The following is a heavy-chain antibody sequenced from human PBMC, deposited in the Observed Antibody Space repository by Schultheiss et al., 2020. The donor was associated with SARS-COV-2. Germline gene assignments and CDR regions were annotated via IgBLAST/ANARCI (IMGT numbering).Heavy chain of an antibody. J-gene: IGHJ3*02. V-gene: IGHV3-66*01. CDR2: IYSGGST. CDR1: GFTVSSNY. Sequence: GGSLRLSCAASGFTVSSNYMSWVRQAPGKGLEWVSVIYSGGSTYYADSVKGRFTISRDNSKNTLYLQMNSLRAEDTAVYYCACREMATIIEAGDAFDIWGQGTMVTVSS. CDR3: ACREMATIIEAGDAFDI. D-gene: IGHD5-24*01.